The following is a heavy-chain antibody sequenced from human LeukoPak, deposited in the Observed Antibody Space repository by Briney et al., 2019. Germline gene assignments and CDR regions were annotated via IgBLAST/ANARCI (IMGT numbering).Heavy chain of an antibody. CDR3: AKGRYTTSWYTFDY. CDR1: GVTFRNYA. Sequence: GGSLRLSCAVSGVTFRNYAMSWVRQAPGTGPERGSAIGRSVGGAYYSDSVKGRFTISRDNPKNTLYLQMNSLRAEDTAVYHCAKGRYTTSWYTFDYWGQGTLVTVSS. V-gene: IGHV3-23*01. J-gene: IGHJ4*02. CDR2: IGRSVGGA. D-gene: IGHD6-13*01.